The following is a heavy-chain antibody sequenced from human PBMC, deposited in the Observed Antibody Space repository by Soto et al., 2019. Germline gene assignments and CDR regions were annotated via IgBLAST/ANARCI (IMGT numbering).Heavy chain of an antibody. CDR1: GGSFSCYY. CDR2: INHSGST. Sequence: SETMSLTCAVYGGSFSCYYWSWIRQPPGKGLEWIGEINHSGSTNYNPSLKSRVTISVDTSKNQFSLKLSSVTAADTAVYYCARRTVTADYWGQGTRVTVSS. V-gene: IGHV4-34*01. D-gene: IGHD4-17*01. CDR3: ARRTVTADY. J-gene: IGHJ4*02.